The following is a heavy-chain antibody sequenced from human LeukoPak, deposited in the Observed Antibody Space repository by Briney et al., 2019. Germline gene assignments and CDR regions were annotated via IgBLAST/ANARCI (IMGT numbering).Heavy chain of an antibody. CDR2: ISAYNGNT. J-gene: IGHJ4*02. CDR3: ARDRYYYGSGGYYSDTQNDY. CDR1: GYTFTSYG. D-gene: IGHD3-10*01. V-gene: IGHV1-18*01. Sequence: ASVKVSCKASGYTFTSYGISWVRQAPGQGLEWMGWISAYNGNTNYAQKLQGRVTMTTDTSTSTAYMELRSLRSDDTAVYYCARDRYYYGSGGYYSDTQNDYWGQGTLVTVSS.